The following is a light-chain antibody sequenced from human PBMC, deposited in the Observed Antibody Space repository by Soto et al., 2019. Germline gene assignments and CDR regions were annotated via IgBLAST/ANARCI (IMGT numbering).Light chain of an antibody. CDR1: QSLSSTN. Sequence: EIVLTQSPGTLSLSPGERVTLSCRASQSLSSTNLAWYQQKPGQAPRLLIYGASNRATGIPDRFSGSGSGTDFTLTIRRVEPEDFAVYYCQQYAMSPWTFGQGTKVEIK. J-gene: IGKJ1*01. V-gene: IGKV3-20*01. CDR3: QQYAMSPWT. CDR2: GAS.